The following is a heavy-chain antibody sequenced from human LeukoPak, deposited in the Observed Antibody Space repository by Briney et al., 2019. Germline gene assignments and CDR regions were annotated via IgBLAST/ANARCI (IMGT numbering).Heavy chain of an antibody. J-gene: IGHJ5*02. Sequence: GGSLRLSCAASGFTFSSYAMSWVRQAPGKGLEWVSAISGSGGSTYYADSVKGRFTISRDNSKNTLYLQMNSLRAEDTAVYYCATLNRPLGYCSGGSCYSPPRGQGTLVTVSS. D-gene: IGHD2-15*01. CDR3: ATLNRPLGYCSGGSCYSPP. V-gene: IGHV3-23*01. CDR1: GFTFSSYA. CDR2: ISGSGGST.